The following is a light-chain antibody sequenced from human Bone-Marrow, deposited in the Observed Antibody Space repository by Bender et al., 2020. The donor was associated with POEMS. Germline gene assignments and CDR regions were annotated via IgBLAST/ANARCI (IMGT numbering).Light chain of an antibody. CDR2: NDR. Sequence: QSMLTQPPSASGTPGQRVTISCYGGSSNIENDNVYWYQQLPGTAPKLLIYNDRQRPSGVPDRFSGSKSGNTASLTISGLQAEDEADYYCCSYAGRYSYVFGTGTKVTVL. CDR3: CSYAGRYSYV. J-gene: IGLJ1*01. V-gene: IGLV1-44*01. CDR1: SSNIENDN.